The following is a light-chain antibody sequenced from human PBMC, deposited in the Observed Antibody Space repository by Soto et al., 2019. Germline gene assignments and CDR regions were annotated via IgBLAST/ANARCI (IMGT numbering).Light chain of an antibody. J-gene: IGKJ1*01. V-gene: IGKV2-28*01. CDR3: MQALQTPPWT. CDR1: QSLLHSNGYNY. Sequence: DIVMTQSPLSLPVTPGEPASISCRSSQSLLHSNGYNYLDWYLRKPGQSPQLLIYLGSNRASGVPDRFSGSGSGTDFTLKISRVEAEDVGVYYCMQALQTPPWTFGQGTKVEI. CDR2: LGS.